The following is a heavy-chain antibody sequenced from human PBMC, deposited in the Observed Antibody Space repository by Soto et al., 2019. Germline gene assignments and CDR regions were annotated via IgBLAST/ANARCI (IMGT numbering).Heavy chain of an antibody. J-gene: IGHJ6*02. CDR3: AMLGGWSGGSSGMDV. Sequence: EVQLVESGGGLLEPGGSRRLSCAASGLIFSDYHMDWVRKAPGKGLEWVGRIRRKANSYTTEYAASVKGRFTISRDDSKNSLYLQMNSLKSEDTAVYYCAMLGGWSGGSSGMDVWGQGTTVTVSS. CDR2: IRRKANSYTT. V-gene: IGHV3-72*01. D-gene: IGHD6-19*01. CDR1: GLIFSDYH.